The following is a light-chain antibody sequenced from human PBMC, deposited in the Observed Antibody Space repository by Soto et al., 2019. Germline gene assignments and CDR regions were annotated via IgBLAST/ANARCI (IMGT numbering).Light chain of an antibody. CDR3: QQYGSSIN. CDR1: QSVPRSY. Sequence: EIVLTQSPGTLSLSPGERATLSCRASQSVPRSYLAWYQQKPGQAPRLLIYGTSSRATGIPDRFSGSGSGTDFTLNISRLEPEDFAVFYCQQYGSSINFGQGTRMEIK. CDR2: GTS. V-gene: IGKV3-20*01. J-gene: IGKJ5*01.